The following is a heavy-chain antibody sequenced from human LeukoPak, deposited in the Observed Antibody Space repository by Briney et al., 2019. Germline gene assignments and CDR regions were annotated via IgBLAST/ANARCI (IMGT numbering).Heavy chain of an antibody. J-gene: IGHJ4*02. D-gene: IGHD2-2*01. Sequence: GASVKVSCKTSGYTFTDYYIHWVRQAPGQEPEWMGRIDPKSGGTNYAQKYQVRVAMTRDTSISTVYMELSGLRSDDTAVYYCARVPGPYTTSRYDYWGQGTLVTVSS. CDR1: GYTFTDYY. CDR2: IDPKSGGT. CDR3: ARVPGPYTTSRYDY. V-gene: IGHV1-2*02.